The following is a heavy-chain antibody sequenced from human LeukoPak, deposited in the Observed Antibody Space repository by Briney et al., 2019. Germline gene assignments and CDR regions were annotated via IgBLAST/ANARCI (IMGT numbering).Heavy chain of an antibody. V-gene: IGHV1-46*01. D-gene: IGHD6-13*01. CDR1: GYIFTNYY. Sequence: GASVKVSCKTSGYIFTNYYIHWVRQAPVLGLEWMAIINPSAGTTAYAQKFQGRLIVTRDTSTTTVYMEVSSLRSEDTAMYYCARDTHGSFWFDPWGQGTLVTVSS. CDR3: ARDTHGSFWFDP. CDR2: INPSAGTT. J-gene: IGHJ5*02.